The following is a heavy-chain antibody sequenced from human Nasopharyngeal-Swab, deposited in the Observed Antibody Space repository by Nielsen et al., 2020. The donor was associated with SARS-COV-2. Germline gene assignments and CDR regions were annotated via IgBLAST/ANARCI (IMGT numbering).Heavy chain of an antibody. CDR1: GFIFSSYW. CDR2: IKSDGSST. D-gene: IGHD6-13*01. CDR3: ARESIAAAGPGMDV. V-gene: IGHV3-74*01. Sequence: GGSLRLSCAASGFIFSSYWTHWVRQAPGKGLVWVSRIKSDGSSTSYADSVKGRFTISRDNAKNTLFLQMNSLRAEDTAVYYCARESIAAAGPGMDVWGQGTTVTVSS. J-gene: IGHJ6*02.